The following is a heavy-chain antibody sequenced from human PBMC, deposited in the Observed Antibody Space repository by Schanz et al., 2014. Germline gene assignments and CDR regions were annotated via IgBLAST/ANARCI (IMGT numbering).Heavy chain of an antibody. J-gene: IGHJ5*02. V-gene: IGHV3-21*01. Sequence: EVQLLESGGGLVQPGGSLRLSCAASGFGFSSYSMNWVRQAPGKGLEWVSSISSRSSHIYYADSVKGRFTISRDNAKNTLYLQMNTLRAEDTAVYYCARAGYDADNWFDPWGQGTLVTVSS. CDR2: ISSRSSHI. D-gene: IGHD2-2*01. CDR1: GFGFSSYS. CDR3: ARAGYDADNWFDP.